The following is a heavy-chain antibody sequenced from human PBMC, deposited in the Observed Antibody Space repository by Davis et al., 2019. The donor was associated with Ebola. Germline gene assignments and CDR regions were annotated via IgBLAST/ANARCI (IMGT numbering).Heavy chain of an antibody. CDR1: GGTFSSYA. J-gene: IGHJ4*02. Sequence: SVKVSCKASGGTFSSYAISWVRQAPGQGLEWMGGIIPIFGTASYAQKFQGRVTITADESTSTAYMELSSLRSEDTAVYYCARGLGYYDSSGYLDYWGQGTLVTVSS. CDR3: ARGLGYYDSSGYLDY. CDR2: IIPIFGTA. V-gene: IGHV1-69*13. D-gene: IGHD3-22*01.